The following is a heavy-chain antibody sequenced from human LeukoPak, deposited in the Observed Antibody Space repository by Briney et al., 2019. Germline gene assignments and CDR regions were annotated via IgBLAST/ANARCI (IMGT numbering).Heavy chain of an antibody. CDR1: GFSFNSYG. V-gene: IGHV3-30*18. D-gene: IGHD6-19*01. Sequence: GGSLRLSCITSGFSFNSYGMHWVRHAPGKGLEWVAVISYDGSNKYYADSVKGRFTISRDNSKNTLYLQMNSLRAEDTAVYYCAKDEHSSGWYYFDYWGQGTLVTVSS. J-gene: IGHJ4*02. CDR3: AKDEHSSGWYYFDY. CDR2: ISYDGSNK.